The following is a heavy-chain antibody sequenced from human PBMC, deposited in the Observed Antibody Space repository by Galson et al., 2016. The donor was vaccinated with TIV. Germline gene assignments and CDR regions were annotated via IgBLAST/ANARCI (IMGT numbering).Heavy chain of an antibody. CDR2: VYYSGTT. Sequence: ETLSLTCSVSGGSITRGLNFWAWIRQSPGKGLAWIGHVYYSGTTYYHPSLESRVTISVDTSKNQFSLSLTSVAAADTALYFCARLGSSSGAFDFWGQVILVTV. CDR3: ARLGSSSGAFDF. D-gene: IGHD6-6*01. J-gene: IGHJ4*02. CDR1: GGSITRGLNF. V-gene: IGHV4-39*01.